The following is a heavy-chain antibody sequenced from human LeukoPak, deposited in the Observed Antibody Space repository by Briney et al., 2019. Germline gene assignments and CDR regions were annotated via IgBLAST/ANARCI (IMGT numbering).Heavy chain of an antibody. V-gene: IGHV2-5*02. Sequence: SGPTLVNPPQTLTLTCTFSGFSLSTSGVGVGWIRQPPGKALEWLPLIYWDDDKRYSPSLKSRLTITKDTSKNQVILTMTNMDPVDTATYYCVHSYYYASGTYYFDYWGQGTLVTVSS. CDR2: IYWDDDK. J-gene: IGHJ4*02. CDR1: GFSLSTSGVG. D-gene: IGHD3-10*01. CDR3: VHSYYYASGTYYFDY.